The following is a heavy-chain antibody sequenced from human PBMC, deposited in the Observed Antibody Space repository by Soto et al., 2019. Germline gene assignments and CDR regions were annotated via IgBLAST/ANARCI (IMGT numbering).Heavy chain of an antibody. J-gene: IGHJ6*02. CDR3: AAADEGGGDSLGYGMDV. V-gene: IGHV1-58*01. Sequence: SVKVSCKASGFTFTSSAVQWVRQARGQRLEWIGWIVVGSGNTNYAQKFQERVTITRDMSTSTAYMELSSLRSEDTAVYYRAAADEGGGDSLGYGMDVWGQGPTVTVS. D-gene: IGHD2-21*02. CDR2: IVVGSGNT. CDR1: GFTFTSSA.